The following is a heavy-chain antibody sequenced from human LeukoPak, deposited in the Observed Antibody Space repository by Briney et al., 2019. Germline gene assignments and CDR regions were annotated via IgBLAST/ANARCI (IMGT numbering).Heavy chain of an antibody. CDR3: ASGHSGYELDYYYYYMDV. CDR2: INHSGST. Sequence: PSETLSLTCAAYGGSFSGYYWNWIRQPPGKGLEWIGEINHSGSTKYNPSLKSRVTISVDTSKNQFSLKLSSVTAADTAVYYCASGHSGYELDYYYYYMDVWGKGTTVTVSS. J-gene: IGHJ6*03. V-gene: IGHV4-34*01. CDR1: GGSFSGYY. D-gene: IGHD5-12*01.